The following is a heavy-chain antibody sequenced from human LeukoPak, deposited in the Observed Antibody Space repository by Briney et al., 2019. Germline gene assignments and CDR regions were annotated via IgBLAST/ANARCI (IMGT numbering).Heavy chain of an antibody. D-gene: IGHD3-22*01. Sequence: SQTLSLTCTVSGGSISSYYWSWIRQPPGKGLEWIGYIYYSGSTNYNPSLKSRVTISVDTSKNQFSLKLSSVTAADTAVYYCARDAYDSSGYYHYYFDYWGQGTLVTVSS. CDR2: IYYSGST. CDR1: GGSISSYY. J-gene: IGHJ4*02. V-gene: IGHV4-59*01. CDR3: ARDAYDSSGYYHYYFDY.